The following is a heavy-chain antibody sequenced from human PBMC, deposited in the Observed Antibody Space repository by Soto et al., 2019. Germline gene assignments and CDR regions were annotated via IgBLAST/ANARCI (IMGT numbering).Heavy chain of an antibody. Sequence: TLSLTCAVSGGSISSYNWWNWVRQPPGKGLEWIAEIYHSGSTNYNPSLKSRVTISVDKSKNQFSLQLSSVTAADTAVYYCARSASYYYDNSGYYYLDYWGQGTLVTVSS. CDR1: GGSISSYNW. J-gene: IGHJ4*02. CDR3: ARSASYYYDNSGYYYLDY. D-gene: IGHD3-22*01. V-gene: IGHV4-4*02. CDR2: IYHSGST.